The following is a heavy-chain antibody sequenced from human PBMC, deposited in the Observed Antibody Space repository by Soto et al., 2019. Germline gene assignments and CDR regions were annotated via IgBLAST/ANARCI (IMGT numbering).Heavy chain of an antibody. D-gene: IGHD3-16*01. J-gene: IGHJ4*02. V-gene: IGHV3-48*03. Sequence: GALRLSCAVSGFSFTNYEMNWVRQAPGKGLEWIAYIGLSGDTIYYADSVKGRFTISRDHAKNSLELQMNSLRAYDTALYYCARESFSASPNFFDDWGRGTQVTVSS. CDR1: GFSFTNYE. CDR2: IGLSGDTI. CDR3: ARESFSASPNFFDD.